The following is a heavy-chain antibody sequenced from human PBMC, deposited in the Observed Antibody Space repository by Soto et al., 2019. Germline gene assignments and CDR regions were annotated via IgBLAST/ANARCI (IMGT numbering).Heavy chain of an antibody. CDR2: IYYSGST. CDR3: ARGPHDYVWGSYRSTNGMDV. CDR1: GGSISSYY. Sequence: QVQLQESGPGLVKPSETLSLTCTVSGGSISSYYWSWIRQPPGKGLEWIGYIYYSGSTNYNPSLKSRVTISVDTSKNQFSLKLSSVTAADTAVYYCARGPHDYVWGSYRSTNGMDVWGQGTTVTVSS. J-gene: IGHJ6*02. V-gene: IGHV4-59*01. D-gene: IGHD3-16*02.